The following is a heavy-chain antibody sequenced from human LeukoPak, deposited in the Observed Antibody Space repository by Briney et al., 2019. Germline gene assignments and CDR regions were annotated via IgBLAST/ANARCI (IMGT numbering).Heavy chain of an antibody. V-gene: IGHV3-23*01. Sequence: GGSLRLSCAGSGFPFSSYPISWVRQPPGKGLEWVSAITASGDSTYSAGSVKGRFTISRDNSRNTLFLEMSSLRAEDTAVYYCAAGQGYSYGIDYWGRGTLVTVSS. CDR2: ITASGDST. J-gene: IGHJ4*02. CDR3: AAGQGYSYGIDY. D-gene: IGHD5-18*01. CDR1: GFPFSSYP.